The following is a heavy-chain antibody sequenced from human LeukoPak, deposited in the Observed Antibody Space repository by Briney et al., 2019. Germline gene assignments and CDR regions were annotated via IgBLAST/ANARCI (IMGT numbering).Heavy chain of an antibody. CDR3: ARHFYYDFWSGYYWPFWFDP. CDR1: GGSIRSSYYY. D-gene: IGHD3-3*01. J-gene: IGHJ5*02. CDR2: IYDSGST. V-gene: IGHV4-39*01. Sequence: PSETLSLTCTVSGGSIRSSYYYWGWIRQPPGKGLEWIGSIYDSGSTYYNPSLKSRVTISVDTSKNQFSLKLNSVTAADTAVYYCARHFYYDFWSGYYWPFWFDPWGQGTLVTVSS.